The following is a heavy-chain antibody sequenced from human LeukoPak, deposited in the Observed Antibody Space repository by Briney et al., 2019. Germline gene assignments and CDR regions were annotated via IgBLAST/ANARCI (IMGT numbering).Heavy chain of an antibody. J-gene: IGHJ5*02. D-gene: IGHD5-18*01. V-gene: IGHV4-34*01. Sequence: PSETLSLTCAVYGGSFSGYYWSWIRQPPGKGLEWIGEINHSGSTNYNPSLKSRVTISVDTSKNQFSLKLSSVTAADTAVYYCARHWSTLQLWFLGWFDPWGQGTLVTASS. CDR3: ARHWSTLQLWFLGWFDP. CDR1: GGSFSGYY. CDR2: INHSGST.